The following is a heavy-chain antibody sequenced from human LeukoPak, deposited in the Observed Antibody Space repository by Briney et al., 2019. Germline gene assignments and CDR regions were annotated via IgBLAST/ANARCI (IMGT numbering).Heavy chain of an antibody. CDR2: INPSGGST. J-gene: IGHJ5*02. Sequence: ASVKVSCKASGYTFTSYYMHWVRQAPGQGLEWMGIINPSGGSTSYAQKFQGRVTMTRDMSTSTVYMELSRLRSDDTAVYYCARGTIVGARRGRLNWFDPWGQGTLVTVSS. V-gene: IGHV1-46*01. CDR3: ARGTIVGARRGRLNWFDP. CDR1: GYTFTSYY. D-gene: IGHD1-26*01.